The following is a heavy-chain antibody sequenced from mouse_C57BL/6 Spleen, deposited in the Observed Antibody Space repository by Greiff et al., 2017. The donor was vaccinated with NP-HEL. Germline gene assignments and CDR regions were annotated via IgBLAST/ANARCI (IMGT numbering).Heavy chain of an antibody. CDR1: GFTFSDYG. CDR3: ARERLVPHLYFDG. J-gene: IGHJ1*03. V-gene: IGHV5-17*01. D-gene: IGHD2-3*01. Sequence: EVQLVESGGGLVKPGGSLKLSCAASGFTFSDYGMHWVRQAPEKGLEWVAYISSGSSTIYYADTVKGRFTISRDNAKNTMFLQMTSLRSEDTAMYYCARERLVPHLYFDGWGTGTTVTVSS. CDR2: ISSGSSTI.